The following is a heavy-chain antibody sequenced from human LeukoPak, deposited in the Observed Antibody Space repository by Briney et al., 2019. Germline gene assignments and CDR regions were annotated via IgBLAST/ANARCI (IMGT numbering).Heavy chain of an antibody. CDR2: GSGSGTIT. J-gene: IGHJ4*02. V-gene: IGHV3-23*01. D-gene: IGHD3-9*01. Sequence: GSLKLSWAASGFPFSSYSIDWGRPAPGEGVEWVSNGSGSGTITYYAGSVKGRFTISRDNPKNTLYLQMNSLRAEDTAVYYCAKADSYYDLLTCFDFWGQGTLVTVSS. CDR1: GFPFSSYS. CDR3: AKADSYYDLLTCFDF.